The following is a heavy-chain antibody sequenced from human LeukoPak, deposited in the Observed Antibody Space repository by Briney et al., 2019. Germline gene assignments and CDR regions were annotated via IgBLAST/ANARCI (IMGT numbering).Heavy chain of an antibody. CDR1: GGSISSGGYY. Sequence: PSETLSLTCTDAGGSISSGGYYWSWIRQPPGKGLEWIGYIYHSGSTYYNPSLKSRVTISVDRSKNQFSLKLISVTAADTAVYYCARGYTLNWFDPWGQGTLVTVSS. D-gene: IGHD1-14*01. J-gene: IGHJ5*02. V-gene: IGHV4-30-2*01. CDR2: IYHSGST. CDR3: ARGYTLNWFDP.